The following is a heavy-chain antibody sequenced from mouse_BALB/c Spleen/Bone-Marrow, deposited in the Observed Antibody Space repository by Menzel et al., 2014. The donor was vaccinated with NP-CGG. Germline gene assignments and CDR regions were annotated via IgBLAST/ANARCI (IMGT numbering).Heavy chain of an antibody. V-gene: IGHV14-3*02. CDR1: GFNIKDTY. Sequence: EVQLQQSGAELVKPGASVKLSCTASGFNIKDTYIHWVKQRPEQGLGWIGRTDPANDNTKYDPKFQGKATITADTSSSTAYLQLSSLTSEDTAVYYCASYVYGYYFDYWGQGTTLTVSS. J-gene: IGHJ2*01. CDR2: TDPANDNT. D-gene: IGHD2-2*01. CDR3: ASYVYGYYFDY.